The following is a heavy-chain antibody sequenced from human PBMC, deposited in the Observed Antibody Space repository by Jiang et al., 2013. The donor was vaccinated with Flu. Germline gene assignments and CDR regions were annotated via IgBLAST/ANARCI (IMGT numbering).Heavy chain of an antibody. CDR1: GFTFSRYG. CDR2: IWYDGSKK. Sequence: VQLVESGGGVVQPGMSLRLSCAASGFTFSRYGMHWVRQAPSKGLEWVAIIWYDGSKKFYTDSVTGRFTISRDNSNNTVYLQMDSLRAEDTAVYYCARDNDADWYFDLVGPWHPGPPSP. D-gene: IGHD1-1*01. V-gene: IGHV3-33*01. CDR3: ARDNDADWYFDL. J-gene: IGHJ2*01.